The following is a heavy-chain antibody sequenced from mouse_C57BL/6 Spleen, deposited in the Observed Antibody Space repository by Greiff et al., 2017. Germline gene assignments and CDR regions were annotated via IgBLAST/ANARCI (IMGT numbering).Heavy chain of an antibody. V-gene: IGHV14-4*01. CDR1: GFNIKDDY. D-gene: IGHD2-1*01. J-gene: IGHJ3*01. CDR3: TTFYYGNSAY. CDR2: IDPENGDT. Sequence: EVQLQESGAELVRPGASVKLSCTASGFNIKDDYMHWVKQRPEQGLEWIGWIDPENGDTESASKFQGKATITADTSSNTAYLQLSSLTSEDTAVYYCTTFYYGNSAYWGQGTLVTVSA.